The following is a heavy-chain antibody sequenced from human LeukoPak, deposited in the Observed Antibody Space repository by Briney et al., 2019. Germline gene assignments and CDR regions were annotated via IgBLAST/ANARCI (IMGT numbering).Heavy chain of an antibody. CDR1: GFTFTSYT. CDR3: GIAASGTLADF. D-gene: IGHD6-13*01. CDR2: ISSHGGST. J-gene: IGHJ4*02. Sequence: PGGSLRLSCSASGFTFTSYTIHWVRQTPGKGLEYVSAISSHGGSTYYADSVKGRFSISRDNSKKTVYLQVSSLAAEDTAVYYCGIAASGTLADFWGQGTLVTVSS. V-gene: IGHV3-64D*09.